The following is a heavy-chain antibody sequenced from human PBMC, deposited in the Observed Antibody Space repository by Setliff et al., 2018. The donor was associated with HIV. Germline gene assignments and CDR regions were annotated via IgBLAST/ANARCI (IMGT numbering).Heavy chain of an antibody. Sequence: GGSLRLSCAASGFTFSSYAMHWVRQAPGKGLEWVAVISYDGSNKYYADSVRGRFTISRDNSKNTVYLQMNSLRAEDTAVYYCARSVIGYYYYGMDVWGQETTVTVSS. V-gene: IGHV3-30*01. D-gene: IGHD3-10*01. CDR3: ARSVIGYYYYGMDV. J-gene: IGHJ6*02. CDR2: ISYDGSNK. CDR1: GFTFSSYA.